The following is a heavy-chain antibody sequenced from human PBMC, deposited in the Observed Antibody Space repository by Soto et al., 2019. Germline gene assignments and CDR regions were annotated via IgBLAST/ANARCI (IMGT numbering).Heavy chain of an antibody. V-gene: IGHV1-2*02. Sequence: ASVKVSCEASGYTFTGYVMHWVRQAPGQGLEWMGWINPYSGGADYAQSFQGRVTMTRDTSISTVYMELSRLRFDDTAVYYCARVIRGAYYNSPLDTWGQGTVVTVSS. CDR2: INPYSGGA. CDR1: GYTFTGYV. D-gene: IGHD3-10*01. J-gene: IGHJ5*02. CDR3: ARVIRGAYYNSPLDT.